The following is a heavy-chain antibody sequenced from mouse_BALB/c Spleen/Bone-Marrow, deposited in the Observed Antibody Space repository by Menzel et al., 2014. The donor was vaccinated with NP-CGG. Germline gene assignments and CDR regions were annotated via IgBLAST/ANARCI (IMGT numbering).Heavy chain of an antibody. Sequence: VQLKHSGAELVKPGASVKLSCTASGFNIKDTYMHWVKQRPEQGLEWIGRIDPANGNTKYDPKFQGKATITADTSSNTAYLQLSSLTAEDTAVYDCARWELGRAWFAYWGQGTLVTVSA. CDR1: GFNIKDTY. J-gene: IGHJ3*01. CDR3: ARWELGRAWFAY. D-gene: IGHD4-1*01. CDR2: IDPANGNT. V-gene: IGHV14-3*02.